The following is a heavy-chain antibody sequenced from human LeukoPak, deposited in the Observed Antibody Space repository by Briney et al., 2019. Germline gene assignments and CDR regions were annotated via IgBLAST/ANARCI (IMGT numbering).Heavy chain of an antibody. CDR1: DHTLNQVA. D-gene: IGHD3-22*01. Sequence: GASVKVSCKVSDHTLNQVAIHWVRQAPGKGPEWMGGYDPEEGVTIYAEKFQDRVTMIEDTSTETAYMELSSLRYADTAVYFCVTMKQDRYDSRGPFDSWGQGSLVTVPS. CDR2: YDPEEGVT. J-gene: IGHJ4*02. CDR3: VTMKQDRYDSRGPFDS. V-gene: IGHV1-24*01.